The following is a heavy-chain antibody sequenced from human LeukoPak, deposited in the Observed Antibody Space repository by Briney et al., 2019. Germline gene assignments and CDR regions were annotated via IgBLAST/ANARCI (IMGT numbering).Heavy chain of an antibody. CDR2: INPNSGGT. CDR1: GYTFTGYY. Sequence: ASVKVSCKASGYTFTGYYMHWVRQAPGQGLEWMGWINPNSGGTNYAQKFQGRVTMTRDTSISTAYMELSRLRSEDTAVYYCARTFYEQMPHFDYWGQGTLVTVSS. V-gene: IGHV1-2*02. CDR3: ARTFYEQMPHFDY. J-gene: IGHJ4*02. D-gene: IGHD3-16*01.